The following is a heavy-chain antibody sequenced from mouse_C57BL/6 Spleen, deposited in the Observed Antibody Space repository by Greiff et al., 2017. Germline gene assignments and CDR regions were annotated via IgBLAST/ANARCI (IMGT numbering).Heavy chain of an antibody. J-gene: IGHJ3*01. CDR1: GYTFTEYT. V-gene: IGHV1-62-2*01. D-gene: IGHD1-1*01. Sequence: QVHVKQSGAELVKPGASVKLSCKASGYTFTEYTIHWVKQRSGQGLEWIGWFYPGSGSIKYNEKFKDKATLTADKSSSTVYMELSRLTSEDSAVYFCARHDYYGSSYAWFAYWGQGTLVTVSA. CDR3: ARHDYYGSSYAWFAY. CDR2: FYPGSGSI.